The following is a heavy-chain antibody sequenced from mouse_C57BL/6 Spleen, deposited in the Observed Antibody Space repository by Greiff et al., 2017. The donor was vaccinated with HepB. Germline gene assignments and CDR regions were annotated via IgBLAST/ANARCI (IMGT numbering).Heavy chain of an antibody. CDR3: ARSELGYWYVDV. J-gene: IGHJ1*03. CDR2: INPYNGGT. CDR1: GYTFTDYY. Sequence: EVQLQQSGPVLVKPGASVKMSCKASGYTFTDYYMNWVKQSHGKSLEWIGVINPYNGGTSYNQKFKGKATLTVDNSSSTAYMELNSLTSEDSAFYCWARSELGYWYVDVWGTGTTVTVSS. V-gene: IGHV1-19*01. D-gene: IGHD4-1*01.